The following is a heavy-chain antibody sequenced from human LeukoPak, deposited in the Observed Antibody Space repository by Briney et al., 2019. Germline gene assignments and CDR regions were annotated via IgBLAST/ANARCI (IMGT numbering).Heavy chain of an antibody. V-gene: IGHV3-21*01. CDR1: GFTFSSYS. CDR3: ARDGVEYGMDV. J-gene: IGHJ6*04. Sequence: GGSLRLSCAASGFTFSSYSMNWVRQAPGKGLEWVSSISSSSSYIYYADSVKGRFTISRDNAKNSLYLQMNGLRAEDTAVYYCARDGVEYGMDVWGKGTTVTVSS. CDR2: ISSSSSYI. D-gene: IGHD1-1*01.